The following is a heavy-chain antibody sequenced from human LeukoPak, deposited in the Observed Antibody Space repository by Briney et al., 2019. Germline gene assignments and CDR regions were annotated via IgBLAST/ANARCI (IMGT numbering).Heavy chain of an antibody. CDR2: MNPNSGNT. CDR1: GYTFTSYD. CDR3: ARGPSYLCGGDCYADY. V-gene: IGHV1-8*01. J-gene: IGHJ4*02. Sequence: ASVKVSCKASGYTFTSYDINWVRQATGQVLEWMGWMNPNSGNTGYAQKFQGRVTMTRNTSISTAYMELSSLRSEDTAVYYCARGPSYLCGGDCYADYWGQGTLVTVSS. D-gene: IGHD2-21*02.